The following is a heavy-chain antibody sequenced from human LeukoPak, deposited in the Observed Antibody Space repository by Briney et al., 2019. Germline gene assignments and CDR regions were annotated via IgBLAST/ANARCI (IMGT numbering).Heavy chain of an antibody. CDR2: ISWNGGSI. CDR3: ARQYYCGSGSYANDY. CDR1: GFTFDNCA. Sequence: GGSLRLSCAASGFTFDNCAMHWVRQAPGKGLEWVSGISWNGGSIGYADSVKGRFTISRDNAKNSLYLQMNSLRAEDTALYYCARQYYCGSGSYANDYWGQGTLVTVSS. V-gene: IGHV3-9*01. J-gene: IGHJ4*02. D-gene: IGHD3-10*01.